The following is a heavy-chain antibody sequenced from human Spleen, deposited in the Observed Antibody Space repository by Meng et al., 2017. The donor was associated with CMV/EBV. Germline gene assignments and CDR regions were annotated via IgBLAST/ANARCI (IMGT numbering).Heavy chain of an antibody. V-gene: IGHV3-21*01. Sequence: GESLKISCAASGFTFNNYWMHWVRQAPGKGLVWVSAISGSGDDTYYADSVKGRFAISRDKFKNTLYLEMKSLRAEDSAVYYCVGHEGGPREGVRLVWGQGTLVTVSS. CDR1: GFTFNNYW. CDR3: VGHEGGPREGVRLV. D-gene: IGHD3-10*01. CDR2: ISGSGDDT. J-gene: IGHJ4*02.